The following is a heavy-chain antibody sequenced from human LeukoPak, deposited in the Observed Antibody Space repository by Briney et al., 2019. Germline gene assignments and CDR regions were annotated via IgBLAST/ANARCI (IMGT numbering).Heavy chain of an antibody. CDR2: IYSGGST. D-gene: IGHD3-10*01. CDR1: GFTVSSNY. Sequence: PGGSLRLSCAASGFTVSSNYMSWVRQAPGKGLEWVSVIYSGGSTYYADSVKGRFTISRDNSKNTLYLQMNSLRAEDTAVYYCARAGFGTMVRGVEYHFDYWGQGTLVTVSS. CDR3: ARAGFGTMVRGVEYHFDY. J-gene: IGHJ4*02. V-gene: IGHV3-53*01.